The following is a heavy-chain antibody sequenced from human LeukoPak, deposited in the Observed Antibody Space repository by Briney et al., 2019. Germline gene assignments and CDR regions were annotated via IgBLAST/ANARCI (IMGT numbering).Heavy chain of an antibody. Sequence: SETLSLTCTVSGYSISSGYYWDWMRQPPGKGLEWIGSISHSGSTYYNPSLKSRVTISVDTSKNQFSLKLSSVTAADTAVYYCARNIVVAGFDYWGQGTLVTVSS. CDR1: GYSISSGYY. D-gene: IGHD6-19*01. J-gene: IGHJ4*02. CDR3: ARNIVVAGFDY. V-gene: IGHV4-38-2*02. CDR2: ISHSGST.